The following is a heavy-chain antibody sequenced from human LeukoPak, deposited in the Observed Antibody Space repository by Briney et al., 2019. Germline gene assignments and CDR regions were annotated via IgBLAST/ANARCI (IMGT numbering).Heavy chain of an antibody. CDR3: ARHEDKYYYDSSGYYYFDY. Sequence: SETLSLTCTVSGGSISSYYGSWIRQPPGKGLEWIGYIYYSGSTNYNPSLKSRVTISVDTSKNQFSLKLSSVTAADTAVYYCARHEDKYYYDSSGYYYFDYWGQGTLVTVSS. CDR1: GGSISSYY. V-gene: IGHV4-59*08. J-gene: IGHJ4*02. D-gene: IGHD3-22*01. CDR2: IYYSGST.